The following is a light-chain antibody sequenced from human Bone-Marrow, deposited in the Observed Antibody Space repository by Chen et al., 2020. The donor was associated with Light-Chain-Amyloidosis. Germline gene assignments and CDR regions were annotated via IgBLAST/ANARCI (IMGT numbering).Light chain of an antibody. CDR2: DDN. CDR1: ALPKKY. V-gene: IGLV3-10*01. Sequence: SYELTQPPSVSVSPGQTARITCSGDALPKKYAYWYQQKSGQDPVLVIYDDNKRPCGIPERFSGSSSGTMATLIISGAQVEDEADYYCYSKQSSGNHRVFGGGTKLTVL. J-gene: IGLJ2*01. CDR3: YSKQSSGNHRV.